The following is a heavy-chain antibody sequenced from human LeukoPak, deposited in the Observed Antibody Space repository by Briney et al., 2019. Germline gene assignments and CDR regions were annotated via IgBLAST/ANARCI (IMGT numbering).Heavy chain of an antibody. J-gene: IGHJ4*02. CDR1: GGSFSGYY. CDR2: INHSGST. CDR3: ARYRRIAAAGFDY. Sequence: PSETLSLTCAVYGGSFSGYYWSWIRQPPGKGLERIGEINHSGSTNYNPSLKSRVTISVDTSKNQFSLKLSSVTAVDTAVYYCARYRRIAAAGFDYWGQGTLVTVSS. D-gene: IGHD6-13*01. V-gene: IGHV4-34*01.